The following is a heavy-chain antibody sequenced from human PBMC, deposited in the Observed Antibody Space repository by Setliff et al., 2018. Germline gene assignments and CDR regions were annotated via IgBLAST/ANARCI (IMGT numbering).Heavy chain of an antibody. Sequence: ASVKVSCKASGYTFSTYCIAWVRQAPGQGLEWMGWISPYNGYIIYAHKFQGRVTMTTDTSTGTADMELRNLRSDDTAVYYCTRDTNIVVVPPHRTAFDIWGQGTMVTVSS. CDR3: TRDTNIVVVPPHRTAFDI. CDR1: GYTFSTYC. CDR2: ISPYNGYI. V-gene: IGHV1-18*01. D-gene: IGHD2-2*01. J-gene: IGHJ3*02.